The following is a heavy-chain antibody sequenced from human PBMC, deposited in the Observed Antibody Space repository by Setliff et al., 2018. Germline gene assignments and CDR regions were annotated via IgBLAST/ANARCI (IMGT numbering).Heavy chain of an antibody. CDR2: ISSSGSTI. Sequence: GGSLRLSCAASGFTFNDYYMSWIRQAPGKGLEWVSYISSSGSTIYYADSVKGRFTISRDNAKNSLYLQMNSLRAEDTAVYYCAKHGAYNDFLTGYNFYYDMDVWGQGTTVTVSS. CDR1: GFTFNDYY. J-gene: IGHJ6*02. CDR3: AKHGAYNDFLTGYNFYYDMDV. D-gene: IGHD3-9*01. V-gene: IGHV3-11*01.